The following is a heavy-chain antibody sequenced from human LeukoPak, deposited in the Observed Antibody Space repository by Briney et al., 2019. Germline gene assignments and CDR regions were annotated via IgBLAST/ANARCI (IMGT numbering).Heavy chain of an antibody. CDR1: GFTFSTYA. V-gene: IGHV3-30*02. J-gene: IGHJ4*02. CDR3: AKDLGEYYYDSSGYYPDY. D-gene: IGHD3-22*01. CDR2: IRYEGSNK. Sequence: SGGSLRLSCAASGFTFSTYALHWVRQAPGEGLEWVASIRYEGSNKYFADSVKGRFTMARDNSNNTLFLQMNSLRAEDTAVYYCAKDLGEYYYDSSGYYPDYWGQGTLVTVSS.